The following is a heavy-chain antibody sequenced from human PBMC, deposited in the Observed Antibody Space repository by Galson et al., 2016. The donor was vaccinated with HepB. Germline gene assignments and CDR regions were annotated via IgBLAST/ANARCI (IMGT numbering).Heavy chain of an antibody. CDR2: IYYSGST. CDR3: ATGPHF. J-gene: IGHJ4*02. V-gene: IGHV4-39*07. Sequence: ETLSLTCTVSGGSISGSPYHWGWIRQPPGKGLEWIGSIYYSGSTYYNPSLKSRVTISLDMSKNQFSLNLNSVTAADTAMYYCATGPHFWGQGTLVTVSS. CDR1: GGSISGSPYH.